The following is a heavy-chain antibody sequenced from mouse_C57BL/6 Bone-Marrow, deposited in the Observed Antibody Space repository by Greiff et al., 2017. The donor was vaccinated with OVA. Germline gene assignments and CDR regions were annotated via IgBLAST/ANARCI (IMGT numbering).Heavy chain of an antibody. Sequence: QVQLQQPGAELVKPGASVKLSCKASGYTFTSYWMHWLRQRPGQGLDGIGMIHPNSGSTNYNEKFKSKATLTVDKSSSTAYMQLSSLTSEDSAVYYCARWVYAMDYWGQGTSVTVSS. V-gene: IGHV1-64*01. CDR3: ARWVYAMDY. CDR2: IHPNSGST. J-gene: IGHJ4*01. CDR1: GYTFTSYW.